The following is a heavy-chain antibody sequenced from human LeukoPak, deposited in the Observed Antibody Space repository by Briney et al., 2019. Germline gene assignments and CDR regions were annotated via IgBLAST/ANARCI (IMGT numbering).Heavy chain of an antibody. Sequence: ASVKLSCTASGYTFTSYGISWVRQAPGQGLEWMGWISAYNGNTNYAQKLQGRVTMTTDTSTSTAYMELRSLRSDDTAVYYCARDGLTGSYIINWFDPWGQGTLVTVSS. J-gene: IGHJ5*02. V-gene: IGHV1-18*01. CDR3: ARDGLTGSYIINWFDP. D-gene: IGHD1-26*01. CDR1: GYTFTSYG. CDR2: ISAYNGNT.